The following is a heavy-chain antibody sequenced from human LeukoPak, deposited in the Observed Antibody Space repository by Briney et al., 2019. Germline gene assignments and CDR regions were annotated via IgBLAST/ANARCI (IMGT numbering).Heavy chain of an antibody. V-gene: IGHV4-39*01. D-gene: IGHD5-12*01. J-gene: IGHJ4*02. CDR2: IDYSGSS. CDR3: ARLGNSGIWNPHFDY. Sequence: SETLSLTCRVSGASNTRSSHYWGWIRQSPGKGLEWIGSIDYSGSSFYSSSLKSRATISIDTSKNQFSLKFSSVTAADTAVYYCARLGNSGIWNPHFDYWGQGTLVTVSS. CDR1: GASNTRSSHY.